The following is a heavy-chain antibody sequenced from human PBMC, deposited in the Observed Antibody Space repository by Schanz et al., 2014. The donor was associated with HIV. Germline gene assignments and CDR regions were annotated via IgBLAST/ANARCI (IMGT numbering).Heavy chain of an antibody. CDR2: ISWNSGSR. CDR3: VKDSGTLVSGARWFDP. J-gene: IGHJ5*02. CDR1: GFNFGDYA. Sequence: DVQLVESGGGLVQPGGSLRLSCTGFGFNFGDYAMNWVRQGPGKGLEWVSSISWNSGSRGYADSVKGRFTISRDNDNDSLYLQMNSLRVEDTALYYCVKDSGTLVSGARWFDPWGQGTQVTVSS. D-gene: IGHD6-19*01. V-gene: IGHV3-9*01.